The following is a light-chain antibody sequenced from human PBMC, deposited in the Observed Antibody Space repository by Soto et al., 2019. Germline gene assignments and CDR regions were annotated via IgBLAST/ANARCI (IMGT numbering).Light chain of an antibody. Sequence: QSALTQPASVSGSPGQSISIACTGTSSDVGGYNYVSWYPQHPGKAPKLMIYDVNNRPSGVSDRFSGSKAGNTASLTISGLQAEDEADYYFSSYTSSSNLVFGTGTKLTVL. CDR3: SSYTSSSNLV. CDR1: SSDVGGYNY. J-gene: IGLJ1*01. CDR2: DVN. V-gene: IGLV2-14*01.